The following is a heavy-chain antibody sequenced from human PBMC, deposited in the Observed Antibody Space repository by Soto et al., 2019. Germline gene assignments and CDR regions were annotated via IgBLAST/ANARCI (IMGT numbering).Heavy chain of an antibody. CDR3: ATRGGDTPPYYYYGMDV. CDR1: VFTFSSYA. J-gene: IGHJ6*02. CDR2: ISGSGGST. V-gene: IGHV3-23*01. D-gene: IGHD2-15*01. Sequence: GGSPRLSCAASVFTFSSYAMSWVRQAPGKGLEWVSAISGSGGSTYYADSVKGRFAISRDNSKNTLYLQMNSLRAEDTAVYYCATRGGDTPPYYYYGMDVWGQGTTVTVSS.